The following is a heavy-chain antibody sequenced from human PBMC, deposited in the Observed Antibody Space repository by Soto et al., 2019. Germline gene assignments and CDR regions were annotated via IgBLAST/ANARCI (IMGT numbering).Heavy chain of an antibody. CDR3: AKDRGLVLSFYFDY. Sequence: EVQLVEAGGGLVQPGRSLRLSCAASGFTFDDYAMHWVRQAPGKGLEWVSGNSWNSGSIGYADSVKGRFIISTDNAKHSQYLQMNSLRAEDTALYYCAKDRGLVLSFYFDYWGQGTLVTVSS. CDR1: GFTFDDYA. V-gene: IGHV3-9*01. D-gene: IGHD6-19*01. J-gene: IGHJ4*02. CDR2: NSWNSGSI.